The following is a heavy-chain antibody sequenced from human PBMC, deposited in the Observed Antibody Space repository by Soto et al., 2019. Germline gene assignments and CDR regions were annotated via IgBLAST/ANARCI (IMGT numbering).Heavy chain of an antibody. CDR3: ARVGYCSSTSCYLYYGMDV. J-gene: IGHJ6*02. Sequence: GGSLRLSCAASGFTFSSYGMHWVRQAPGKGLEWVAVIWYDGSNKYYADSVKGRFTISRDNSKNTLYLQMNSLRAEDTAVYYCARVGYCSSTSCYLYYGMDVWGQGTTVTVSS. CDR2: IWYDGSNK. V-gene: IGHV3-33*01. CDR1: GFTFSSYG. D-gene: IGHD2-2*01.